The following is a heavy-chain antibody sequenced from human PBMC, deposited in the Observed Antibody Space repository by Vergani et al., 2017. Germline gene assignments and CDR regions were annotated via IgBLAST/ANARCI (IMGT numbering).Heavy chain of an antibody. CDR1: GFSFRNAW. CDR2: IKSTFDRGTT. J-gene: IGHJ6*02. CDR3: TTDPRYCGHGLCYWLRDHHYYGMYV. D-gene: IGHD2-8*01. V-gene: IGHV3-15*07. Sequence: EVQLVESGGGIVKPGGSLRLSCVASGFSFRNAWMNWVRRTTGKGLEWVGRIKSTFDRGTTDYAAAVKGRFTISRDDSKNTLFLQMNGLKTEDIGVYYCTTDPRYCGHGLCYWLRDHHYYGMYVWGQGTTVNVAS.